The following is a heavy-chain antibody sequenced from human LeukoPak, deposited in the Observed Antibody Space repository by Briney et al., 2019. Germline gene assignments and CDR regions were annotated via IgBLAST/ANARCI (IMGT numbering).Heavy chain of an antibody. D-gene: IGHD6-19*01. V-gene: IGHV3-23*01. CDR2: ISGSGGST. J-gene: IGHJ4*02. CDR3: ARDQAVSGWYEGVDY. Sequence: GGSLRLSCAASGFTFSSYAMSWVRQAPGKGLEWVSAISGSGGSTYYADSVKGRFTISRDNSKNTLYLQMNSLRAEDTAVYYCARDQAVSGWYEGVDYWGQGTLVTVSS. CDR1: GFTFSSYA.